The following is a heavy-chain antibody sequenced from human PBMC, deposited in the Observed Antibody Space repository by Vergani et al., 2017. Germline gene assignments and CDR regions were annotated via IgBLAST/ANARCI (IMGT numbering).Heavy chain of an antibody. J-gene: IGHJ4*02. Sequence: QVQLQESGPGLVKPSQTLSLTCTVSGGSINSHNYYWSWIRQPAGKGLEWIWRIHTSGSTNYNPSLKSRVTMSEDTSKNQFSLKLTSVTAPATAVYFCARGCCLGGRGYKPLFDYWGQGSLVTVSS. D-gene: IGHD2-15*01. CDR2: IHTSGST. CDR3: ARGCCLGGRGYKPLFDY. V-gene: IGHV4-61*02. CDR1: GGSINSHNYY.